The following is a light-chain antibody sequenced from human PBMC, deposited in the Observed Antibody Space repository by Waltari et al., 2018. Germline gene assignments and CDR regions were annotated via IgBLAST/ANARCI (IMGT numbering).Light chain of an antibody. V-gene: IGKV1-39*01. J-gene: IGKJ1*01. CDR2: ATA. Sequence: DIQMTQSPSSLSASIGDRVTISCRASQFVSSYLNWVQQKPGKAPKLLIYATASLQSGVPSRFSGAGAGTDFTLTISSLQPDDFATYYCQQSYTSPPTFGQGTNVEIK. CDR1: QFVSSY. CDR3: QQSYTSPPT.